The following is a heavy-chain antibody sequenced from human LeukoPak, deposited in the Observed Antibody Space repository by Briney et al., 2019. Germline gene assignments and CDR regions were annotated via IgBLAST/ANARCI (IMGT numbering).Heavy chain of an antibody. Sequence: PSETLSLTCTVSGGSISSYYWSWIRQPPGKGLEWIGYIYYSGSTNYNPSLKSRVTISVDTSKNQFSLELSSVTAADTAVYYCARLGIFENYYYGMDVWGQGTTVTVSS. CDR3: ARLGIFENYYYGMDV. CDR1: GGSISSYY. D-gene: IGHD2-15*01. J-gene: IGHJ6*02. CDR2: IYYSGST. V-gene: IGHV4-59*08.